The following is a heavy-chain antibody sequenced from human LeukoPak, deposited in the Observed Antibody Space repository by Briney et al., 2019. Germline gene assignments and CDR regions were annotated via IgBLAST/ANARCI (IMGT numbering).Heavy chain of an antibody. Sequence: ASVKVSCKASGGTFSSYAINWVRQATGQGLEWMGWMNPNSGNTGYAQKFQGRVTITRNTSISTAYMELSSLRSEDTAVYYCARASGDYYYYMDVWGKGTTVTVSS. CDR2: MNPNSGNT. CDR3: ARASGDYYYYMDV. CDR1: GGTFSSYA. D-gene: IGHD7-27*01. J-gene: IGHJ6*03. V-gene: IGHV1-8*03.